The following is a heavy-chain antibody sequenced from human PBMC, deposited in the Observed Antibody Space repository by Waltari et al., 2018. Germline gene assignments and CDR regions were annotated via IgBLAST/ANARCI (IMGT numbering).Heavy chain of an antibody. CDR3: ARHTLPDSTGSYFQY. Sequence: QVQLQESGPGLAKPSETLSLTCSVSGGSIKSYSWSWIRQPPGKGLEWIGYILYSGGTNYNPSLKSRVSISADTSKNLLSLKLSSVTAADTAVYYCARHTLPDSTGSYFQYWGQGSLVTVSS. J-gene: IGHJ4*02. D-gene: IGHD3-22*01. CDR2: ILYSGGT. V-gene: IGHV4-59*08. CDR1: GGSIKSYS.